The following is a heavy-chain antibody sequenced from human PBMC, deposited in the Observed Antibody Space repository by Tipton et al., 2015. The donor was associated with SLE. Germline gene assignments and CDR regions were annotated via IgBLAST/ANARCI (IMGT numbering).Heavy chain of an antibody. CDR1: GGSISSSTYY. CDR3: ARHDFWSDYYGGMDV. D-gene: IGHD3-3*01. CDR2: IYYSGST. V-gene: IGHV4-39*01. Sequence: TLSLTCTVSGGSISSSTYYWDWIRQPPGKGLEWIGSIYYSGSTYYNPSLKSQVTISVDTSKNRFSLKLYSVTAADTAVYYCARHDFWSDYYGGMDVWGQGTTVTVSS. J-gene: IGHJ6*02.